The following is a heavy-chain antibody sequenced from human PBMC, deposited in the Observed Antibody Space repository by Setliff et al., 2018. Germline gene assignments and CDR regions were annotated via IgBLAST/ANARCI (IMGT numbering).Heavy chain of an antibody. CDR2: IIHSGST. D-gene: IGHD3-22*01. V-gene: IGHV4-34*12. J-gene: IGHJ5*02. Sequence: PSETLSLTCAVYGGSFSGYYWSWIRQPPGKRLEWIGEIIHSGSTYYNPSLKSRVTISVDTSKNQFSLKLSSVTAADTAVYYCARLGSARYDSSGYYPDNWFDPWGQGTLVTVSS. CDR3: ARLGSARYDSSGYYPDNWFDP. CDR1: GGSFSGYY.